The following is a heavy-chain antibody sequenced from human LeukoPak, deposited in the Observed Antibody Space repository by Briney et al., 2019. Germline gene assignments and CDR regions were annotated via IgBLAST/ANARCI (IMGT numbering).Heavy chain of an antibody. V-gene: IGHV4-34*01. J-gene: IGHJ4*02. Sequence: SETLSLTCAVYGGSFSGYYWSWIRQPPGKGLEWIGEINHSGSTNYNPSLKSRVTMSVDTSKNQFSLKLSSVTAADTAVYYCARSVASMGAGTYHFDYWGQGTLVTVSS. CDR3: ARSVASMGAGTYHFDY. D-gene: IGHD6-19*01. CDR1: GGSFSGYY. CDR2: INHSGST.